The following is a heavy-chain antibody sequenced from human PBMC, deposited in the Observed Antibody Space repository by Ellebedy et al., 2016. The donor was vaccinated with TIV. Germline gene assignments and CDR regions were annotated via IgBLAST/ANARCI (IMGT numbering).Heavy chain of an antibody. CDR1: GYTFTSYG. V-gene: IGHV1-18*01. D-gene: IGHD1-26*01. CDR3: ARVHSGSYPPDYFDY. Sequence: AASVKVSCKASGYTFTSYGISWVQQAPGQGLEWMGWISAYNGNTNYAQKLQGRVTMTTDTSTSTAYMELRSLRSDDTAVYNCARVHSGSYPPDYFDYWGQGTLVTVSS. CDR2: ISAYNGNT. J-gene: IGHJ4*02.